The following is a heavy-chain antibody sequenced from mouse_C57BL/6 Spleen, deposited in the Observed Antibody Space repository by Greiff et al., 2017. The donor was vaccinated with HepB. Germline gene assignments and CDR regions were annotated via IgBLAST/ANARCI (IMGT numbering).Heavy chain of an antibody. CDR2: IWSGGST. CDR3: ARRRGDYDGTWFAY. D-gene: IGHD2-4*01. Sequence: VQRVESGPGLVQPSQSLSITCTVSGFSFTSYGVHWVRQSPGKGLEWLGVIWSGGSTDYNAAFISRLSISKDNSKSQVFFKMNRLQADDTAIYYCARRRGDYDGTWFAYWGQGTLVTVSA. CDR1: GFSFTSYG. J-gene: IGHJ3*01. V-gene: IGHV2-2*01.